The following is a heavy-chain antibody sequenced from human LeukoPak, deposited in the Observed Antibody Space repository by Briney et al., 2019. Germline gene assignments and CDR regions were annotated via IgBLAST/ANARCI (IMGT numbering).Heavy chain of an antibody. J-gene: IGHJ4*02. Sequence: ATVKVSCKASGYTFTSYGISWVRQAPGQGLEWMGRISAYNGNTNYAQKLQGRVTMTTDTSTSTAYMELRSLRSDDTAVYYCARDRRAHVLRYFDWLSPFDYWGQGTLVTVPS. CDR1: GYTFTSYG. CDR2: ISAYNGNT. D-gene: IGHD3-9*01. CDR3: ARDRRAHVLRYFDWLSPFDY. V-gene: IGHV1-18*01.